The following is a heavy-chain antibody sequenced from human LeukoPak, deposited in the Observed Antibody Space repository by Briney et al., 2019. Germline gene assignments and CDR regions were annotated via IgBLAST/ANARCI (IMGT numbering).Heavy chain of an antibody. Sequence: PGRSLRLSCAASGFSFSSFSMNWVRQAPGKGLEWVSYISGGSSFTYYVDSVKGRFTISRDNAKNSLYLQMNSLRAEDTAVYYCARDLGYSSGPNYWGQGTRVTVSS. J-gene: IGHJ4*02. CDR2: ISGGSSFT. V-gene: IGHV3-21*01. D-gene: IGHD6-19*01. CDR1: GFSFSSFS. CDR3: ARDLGYSSGPNY.